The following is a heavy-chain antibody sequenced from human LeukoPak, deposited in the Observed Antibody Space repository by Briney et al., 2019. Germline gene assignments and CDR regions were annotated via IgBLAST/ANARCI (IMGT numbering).Heavy chain of an antibody. CDR2: IKPDGSDS. CDR3: ARLFGGVTTFDY. Sequence: GGSLRLSCAASGFTFSSYAMSWVRQAPGKGLEWVASIKPDGSDSHHVDSVMGRFTISRDNAKNLLYLQMNSLSAEDTAVYYCARLFGGVTTFDYWGQGALVTVSS. J-gene: IGHJ4*02. D-gene: IGHD4-17*01. CDR1: GFTFSSYA. V-gene: IGHV3-7*01.